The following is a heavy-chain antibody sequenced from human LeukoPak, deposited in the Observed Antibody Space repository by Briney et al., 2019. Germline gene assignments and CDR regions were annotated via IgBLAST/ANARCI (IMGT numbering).Heavy chain of an antibody. CDR2: TYYRSKWYN. D-gene: IGHD6-13*01. J-gene: IGHJ6*02. CDR1: GDSVSSNSAA. V-gene: IGHV6-1*01. CDR3: ARGSSWYGGDYYGMDV. Sequence: SQTLSLTCAISGDSVSSNSAAWNWIRQSPSGGLEWLGRTYYRSKWYNDYAVSVKSRITINPDTSKNQFSLQLNSVTPEDTAVYYCARGSSWYGGDYYGMDVWGQGTTVTVSS.